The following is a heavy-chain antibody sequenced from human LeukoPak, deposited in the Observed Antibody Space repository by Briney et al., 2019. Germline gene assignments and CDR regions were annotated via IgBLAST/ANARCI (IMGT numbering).Heavy chain of an antibody. J-gene: IGHJ3*02. Sequence: SETLSLTCTVSGGSISSYYWSWIRQPAGKGLEWIGRIYTSGSANYNPSLKSRVTMSVDTSKNQFSLKLSSVTAADTAVYYCGRLPDSRTEAVDIWGQGTVVTVSS. CDR2: IYTSGSA. D-gene: IGHD3-22*01. V-gene: IGHV4-4*07. CDR1: GGSISSYY. CDR3: GRLPDSRTEAVDI.